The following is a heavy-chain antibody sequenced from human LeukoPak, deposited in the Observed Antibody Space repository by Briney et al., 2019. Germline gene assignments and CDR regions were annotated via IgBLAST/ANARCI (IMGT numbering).Heavy chain of an antibody. V-gene: IGHV3-23*01. D-gene: IGHD3-22*01. Sequence: GGSLRLSCAASGFTFSSYAMSWVRQAPGKGLEWVSAISGSGGSTYYADSVKGRFTISRDNSKNTLYLQMNSLRAEDTAVYYCAKDSAAYYDSSGYFGYWGQGTLVTVYS. CDR1: GFTFSSYA. CDR2: ISGSGGST. J-gene: IGHJ4*02. CDR3: AKDSAAYYDSSGYFGY.